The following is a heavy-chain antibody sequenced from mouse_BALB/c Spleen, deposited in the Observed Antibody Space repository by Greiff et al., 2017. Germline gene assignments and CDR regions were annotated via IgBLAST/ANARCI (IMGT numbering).Heavy chain of an antibody. Sequence: EVQRVESGGGLVAPSQSLSLSCAASGFTFSSYAVSWVRQPPEKRLEWVASISSGGSTYYQDSVKGRFTICRDNARNILYLQMSSLRSEDTAMYYCSSGDGRCAMDYWGQGTSVTVSS. CDR3: SSGDGRCAMDY. CDR1: GFTFSSYA. V-gene: IGHV5-6-5*01. CDR2: ISSGGST. J-gene: IGHJ4*01.